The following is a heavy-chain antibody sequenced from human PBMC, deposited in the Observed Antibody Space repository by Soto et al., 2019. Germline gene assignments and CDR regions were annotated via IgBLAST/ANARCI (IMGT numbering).Heavy chain of an antibody. J-gene: IGHJ6*02. CDR1: GGNPSNSA. CDR2: IIPVFGII. CDR3: ARHFSWTYGMDV. V-gene: IGHV1-69*05. D-gene: IGHD3-3*02. Sequence: GASVKVSCKASGGNPSNSAISWVRQAPGQGLEWMGGIIPVFGIISYAQNFQGRVTFAREDSQNTAYLQMSSLKIEDTAIYYCARHFSWTYGMDVWGQGTTVTVSS.